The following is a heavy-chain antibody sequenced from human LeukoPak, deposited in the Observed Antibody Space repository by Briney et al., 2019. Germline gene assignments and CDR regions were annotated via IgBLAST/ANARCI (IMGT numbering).Heavy chain of an antibody. D-gene: IGHD3-10*01. CDR1: DVSFTNYY. Sequence: PSETLSLTCAVSDVSFTNYYWTWIRQSPGKGLEWIGYIYYSGSTNSNPSLKSRVTISVDTSKNQFSLKLSSVTAADTAVYYCARHPALLWFGDVWGQGTTVTVSS. CDR2: IYYSGST. J-gene: IGHJ6*02. CDR3: ARHPALLWFGDV. V-gene: IGHV4-59*08.